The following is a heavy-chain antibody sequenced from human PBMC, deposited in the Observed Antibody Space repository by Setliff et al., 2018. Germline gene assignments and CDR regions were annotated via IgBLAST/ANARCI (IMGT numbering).Heavy chain of an antibody. V-gene: IGHV1-3*01. CDR1: GYTFTSYA. CDR3: ARDTYIGDFWSGYYIQGQFDP. J-gene: IGHJ5*02. CDR2: INAGNGNT. Sequence: ASVKVSCKASGYTFTSYAMHWVRQAPGQRLEWMGWINAGNGNTKYSQEFQGRVTITRDTSANTAYMELSSLRSEDTAVYYCARDTYIGDFWSGYYIQGQFDPWGQGTLVTVSS. D-gene: IGHD3-3*01.